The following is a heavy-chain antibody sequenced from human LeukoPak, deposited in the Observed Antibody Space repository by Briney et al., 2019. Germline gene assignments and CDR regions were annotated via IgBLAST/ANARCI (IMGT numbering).Heavy chain of an antibody. V-gene: IGHV3-23*01. Sequence: PGGSLRLSCAASGXTFSSYALSWVRQAPGKGLEWVSAILGSGRSTYYADSVKDQFTISRDNSKNTLYLQMNSLRAEDTAVYYCATRMTNWGFDYWGQGTLVTVSS. J-gene: IGHJ4*02. D-gene: IGHD7-27*01. CDR2: ILGSGRST. CDR3: ATRMTNWGFDY. CDR1: GXTFSSYA.